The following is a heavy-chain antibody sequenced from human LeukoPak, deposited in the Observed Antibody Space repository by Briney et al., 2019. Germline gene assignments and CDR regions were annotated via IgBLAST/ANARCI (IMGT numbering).Heavy chain of an antibody. J-gene: IGHJ6*03. Sequence: PGGSLRLSCAASGFTFSSSVMHWVRQAPGKGLEWVAVIWFDGSNKYYADSVRGRFTISRDNSKNTLYLQMNSLRAEDTAVYYCARQRGGFGGNYYYMDVWGKGTTAPSP. CDR3: ARQRGGFGGNYYYMDV. D-gene: IGHD3-10*01. CDR2: IWFDGSNK. V-gene: IGHV3-33*01. CDR1: GFTFSSSV.